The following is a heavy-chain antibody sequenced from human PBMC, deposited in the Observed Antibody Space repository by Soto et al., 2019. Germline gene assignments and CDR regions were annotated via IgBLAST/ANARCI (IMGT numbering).Heavy chain of an antibody. V-gene: IGHV5-51*01. CDR3: AGRGSDVTTLAFDI. CDR2: IYPGDSDT. J-gene: IGHJ3*02. D-gene: IGHD4-17*01. Sequence: ESLKISFKGSGYKFTSYWIGWVRQIPGKGLEWMGIIYPGDSDTRYSPSFQGQVTISADKSISTAYLQWSSLKASDTAMYYCAGRGSDVTTLAFDIWGQGTMVTVSS. CDR1: GYKFTSYW.